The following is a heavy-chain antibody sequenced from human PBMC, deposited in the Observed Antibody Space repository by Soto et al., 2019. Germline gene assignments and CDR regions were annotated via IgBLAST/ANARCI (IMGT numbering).Heavy chain of an antibody. CDR3: ARDLGMATIGPFDY. J-gene: IGHJ4*02. Sequence: GGSLRLSCAASGFTFSSYSMNWVRQAPGKGLEWVSSISSSSSYIYYADSVKGRFTISRDNAKNSLYLQMNSLRAEDTAVYYCARDLGMATIGPFDYWGQGTLVTVSS. CDR1: GFTFSSYS. D-gene: IGHD5-12*01. V-gene: IGHV3-21*01. CDR2: ISSSSSYI.